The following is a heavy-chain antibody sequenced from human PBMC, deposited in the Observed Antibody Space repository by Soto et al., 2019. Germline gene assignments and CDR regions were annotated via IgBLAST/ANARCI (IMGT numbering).Heavy chain of an antibody. D-gene: IGHD1-26*01. CDR2: ISGSGNST. V-gene: IGHV3-23*01. J-gene: IGHJ5*02. CDR1: GFTFSNYA. Sequence: EVRLLESGGGLVQPGGSLRLSCAVSGFTFSNYAMSWVRQAPGKGLEWVSAISGSGNSTNYADSVKGRFTISRDNSKNTVYLQMNSLRAEDTAVYYCARDVWELLRGFDPWGQGTLVTVSS. CDR3: ARDVWELLRGFDP.